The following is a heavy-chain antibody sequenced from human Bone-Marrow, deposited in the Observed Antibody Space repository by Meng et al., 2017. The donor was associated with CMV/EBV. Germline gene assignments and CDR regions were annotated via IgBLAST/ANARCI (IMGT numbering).Heavy chain of an antibody. V-gene: IGHV3-30*04. CDR3: ARGTETLWRTRGAFDI. Sequence: GESLKISCAASGFTFSSYAMHWVRQAPGKGLEWVAVISHDGSNKYYADSVKGRFTISRDNSKNTLYLQMNSLRAEDTAVYYCARGTETLWRTRGAFDIWGQGTMVTVSS. J-gene: IGHJ3*02. D-gene: IGHD3-10*01. CDR2: ISHDGSNK. CDR1: GFTFSSYA.